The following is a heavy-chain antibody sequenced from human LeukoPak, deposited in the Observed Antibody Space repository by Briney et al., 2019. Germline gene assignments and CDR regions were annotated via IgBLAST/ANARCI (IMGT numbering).Heavy chain of an antibody. CDR1: GFTFSSYG. CDR3: AKGGLRSQLLRYYFDY. CDR2: IRYDGSNK. J-gene: IGHJ4*02. D-gene: IGHD2-2*01. Sequence: GGSLRLSCAASGFTFSSYGMHWVRQAPGKGLEWVAFIRYDGSNKYYADSVKGRFTISRDNSKNTLYLQMNSLRAEDTAVYYCAKGGLRSQLLRYYFDYWGQGTLVTVSS. V-gene: IGHV3-30*02.